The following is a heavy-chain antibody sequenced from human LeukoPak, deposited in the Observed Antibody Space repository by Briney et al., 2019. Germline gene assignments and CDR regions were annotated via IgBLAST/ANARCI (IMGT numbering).Heavy chain of an antibody. Sequence: ASVKVSCKASGYTFTSYGISWVRQAPGQGLEWMGWISAYNGNTNYAQKLQGRVTMTTDTSTSTAYMELRSLRSDDTAVYYCARTGIAAAGTGGGYFDYWGQGTLVTVSS. D-gene: IGHD6-13*01. J-gene: IGHJ4*02. CDR3: ARTGIAAAGTGGGYFDY. CDR2: ISAYNGNT. CDR1: GYTFTSYG. V-gene: IGHV1-18*01.